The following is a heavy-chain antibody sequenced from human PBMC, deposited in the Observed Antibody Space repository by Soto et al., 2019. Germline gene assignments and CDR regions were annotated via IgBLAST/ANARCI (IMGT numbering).Heavy chain of an antibody. CDR1: GYTFTSYG. V-gene: IGHV1-18*01. J-gene: IGHJ4*02. CDR2: ISAYNGNT. D-gene: IGHD2-15*01. Sequence: ASVKVSCKASGYTFTSYGISWVRQAPGQGLEWMGWISAYNGNTNYAQKLQGRVTMTTDTSTSTAYMELRSLRSDDTAVYYCARDVCCSARVFFIHHYPYTDTDFRGQGPLVTVSS. CDR3: ARDVCCSARVFFIHHYPYTDTDF.